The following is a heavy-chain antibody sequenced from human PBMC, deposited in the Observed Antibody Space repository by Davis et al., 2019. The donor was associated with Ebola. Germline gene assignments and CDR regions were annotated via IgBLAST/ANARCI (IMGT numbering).Heavy chain of an antibody. CDR1: GASIRSYY. D-gene: IGHD3-3*02. V-gene: IGHV3-53*01. Sequence: PSETLSLTCTVSGASIRSYYWTWVRQAPGKGLEWVSIIYTGGSTYYADSVKGRFTISRDNSRDTLYLQMNSLGADDTAVYYCARVVLVGTTDAFDMWGQGTVVTVSS. CDR2: IYTGGST. J-gene: IGHJ3*02. CDR3: ARVVLVGTTDAFDM.